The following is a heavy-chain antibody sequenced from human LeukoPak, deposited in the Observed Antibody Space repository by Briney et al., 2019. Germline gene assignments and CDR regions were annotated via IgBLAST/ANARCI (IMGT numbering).Heavy chain of an antibody. CDR1: GFTFSRYW. D-gene: IGHD1-20*01. CDR3: ARLLVYNSGGEAFDH. Sequence: GGSLRLSCAASGFTFSRYWMSWVRPAPGKGLEWVAYIKHDGSEKYYVDSVKGRFTISRDNAKNSLYLQMNSLRAEDTAVYYCARLLVYNSGGEAFDHWGQGTLVTVSS. V-gene: IGHV3-7*01. J-gene: IGHJ4*02. CDR2: IKHDGSEK.